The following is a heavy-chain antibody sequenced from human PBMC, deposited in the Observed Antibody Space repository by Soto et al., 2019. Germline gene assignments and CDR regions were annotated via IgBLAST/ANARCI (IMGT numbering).Heavy chain of an antibody. CDR1: GFTFSSYG. J-gene: IGHJ4*02. CDR3: AKGGNSVALDY. D-gene: IGHD4-4*01. CDR2: ISDDGSNK. Sequence: QVQLVESGGGVVQPGRSLRLSCAASGFTFSSYGMHWVRQAPGKGLEWVAVISDDGSNKYYADSVKGRFTISRDNSKNTLYLQMNSLRAEDTAVYYCAKGGNSVALDYWGQGTLVTVSS. V-gene: IGHV3-30*18.